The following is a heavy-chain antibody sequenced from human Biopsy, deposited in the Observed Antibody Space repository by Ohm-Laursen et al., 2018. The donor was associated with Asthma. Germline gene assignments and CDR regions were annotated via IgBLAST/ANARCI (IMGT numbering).Heavy chain of an antibody. J-gene: IGHJ6*02. CDR1: YGSITSGGYY. CDR3: ASGPQWSGLDV. Sequence: TLSLTCTVSYGSITSGGYYWTWIRQHPGKGLELIGEIPQGGATTFNPSLKSRVTISINPSKSQLSLRLTSMSAADTAVYYCASGPQWSGLDVWGQGTTVTVSS. D-gene: IGHD2-8*01. CDR2: IPQGGAT. V-gene: IGHV4-31*03.